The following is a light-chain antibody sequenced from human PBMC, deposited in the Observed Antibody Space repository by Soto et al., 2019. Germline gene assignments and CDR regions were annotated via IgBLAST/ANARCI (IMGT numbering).Light chain of an antibody. Sequence: QSALTQPRSVSGSPGQSVTISCTGTSSDVGGYDYVSWYQQHPGKAPKLMIYDVSKRPSGVPDRFSGSKSGNTASLTISGLQAEDEAEYYCCSYAGSYTFDVFGGGTKLTVL. CDR2: DVS. CDR1: SSDVGGYDY. CDR3: CSYAGSYTFDV. J-gene: IGLJ2*01. V-gene: IGLV2-11*01.